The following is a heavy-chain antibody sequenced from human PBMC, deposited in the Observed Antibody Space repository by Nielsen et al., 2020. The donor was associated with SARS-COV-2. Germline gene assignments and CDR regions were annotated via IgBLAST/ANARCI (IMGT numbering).Heavy chain of an antibody. V-gene: IGHV4-4*02. J-gene: IGHJ4*02. CDR1: GGSISRSNW. CDR3: TKIGGTFLS. Sequence: SETLSLTCAVSGGSISRSNWWRGVRQPPGKGLEWIGEIYHSGSTNYNPSLKSRVTISVDKSKNQFSLRLSSMTAADTAVYYCTKIGGTFLSWGQGTLVTVSS. CDR2: IYHSGST. D-gene: IGHD2-8*01.